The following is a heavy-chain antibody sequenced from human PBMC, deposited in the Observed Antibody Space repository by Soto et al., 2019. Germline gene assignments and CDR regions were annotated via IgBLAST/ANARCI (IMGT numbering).Heavy chain of an antibody. V-gene: IGHV1-69*13. CDR2: IIPIFGTA. D-gene: IGHD5-18*01. Sequence: ASVKVSCKASGGTFSSYAISWVRQAPGQGLEWMGGIIPIFGTANYAQKFQGRVTITADESTSTAYMELSSLRSEDTAVYYCAGMANTAMVTPNFDYWGQGTLVTVSS. J-gene: IGHJ4*02. CDR1: GGTFSSYA. CDR3: AGMANTAMVTPNFDY.